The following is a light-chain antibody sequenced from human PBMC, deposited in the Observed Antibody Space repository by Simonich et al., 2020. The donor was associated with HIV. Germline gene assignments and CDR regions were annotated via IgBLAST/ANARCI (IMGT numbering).Light chain of an antibody. Sequence: QSALTQPRSVSGSPGQSVSISCTGTSSDVGTYKYVSWYQQHPGKAPKLMIFDVNKRPAGVPDRFSGSKSGNTATLTISRVEAGDEADYYCQVWDSSSDHWVFGGGTKLTVL. CDR3: QVWDSSSDHWV. V-gene: IGLV2-11*01. J-gene: IGLJ3*02. CDR1: SSDVGTYKY. CDR2: DVN.